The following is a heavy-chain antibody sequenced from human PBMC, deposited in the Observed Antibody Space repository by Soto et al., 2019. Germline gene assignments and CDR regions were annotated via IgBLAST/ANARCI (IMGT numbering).Heavy chain of an antibody. CDR1: GFTFSSYW. CDR3: ARIAASGRGWDV. J-gene: IGHJ6*02. D-gene: IGHD6-13*01. CDR2: IKQDGSED. V-gene: IGHV3-7*01. Sequence: EVQLVESGGGLVQPGGSLRLSCVDSGFTFSSYWMSWVRQAPVKGLEWVGNIKQDGSEDNYVDSVKGRFTISRDNAKNSMYLQMNSLRVGDTAVYYCARIAASGRGWDVWGQGTTVVVSS.